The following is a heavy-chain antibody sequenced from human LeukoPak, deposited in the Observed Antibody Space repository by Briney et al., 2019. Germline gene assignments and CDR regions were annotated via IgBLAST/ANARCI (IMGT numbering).Heavy chain of an antibody. Sequence: SHRGYPATSEITVYGKTIGLGGHRLVKKMKWGSAISGSGGSTYYADSVKGRFTISRDNSKNTLYLQMNSLRAEDTAVYYCAKPRGIPEGSGWAFAFDYWGQGTLVTVSS. CDR2: ISGSGGST. CDR3: AKPRGIPEGSGWAFAFDY. J-gene: IGHJ4*02. CDR1: EITVYGKT. V-gene: IGHV3-23*01. D-gene: IGHD6-19*01.